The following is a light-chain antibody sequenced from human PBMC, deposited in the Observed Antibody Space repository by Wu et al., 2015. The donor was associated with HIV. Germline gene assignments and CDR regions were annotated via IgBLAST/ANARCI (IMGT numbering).Light chain of an antibody. CDR2: DAS. J-gene: IGKJ4*01. Sequence: EIVLTQSPATLSLSPGERATLSCRASQSVGSYLAWYQHKPGHAPRLLIYDASNRATGIPARFSGSGSGTDFTLTISSLEPEDSAVYYCQQRSSWLLTFGGGTKVEIK. CDR3: QQRSSWLLT. CDR1: QSVGSY. V-gene: IGKV3-11*01.